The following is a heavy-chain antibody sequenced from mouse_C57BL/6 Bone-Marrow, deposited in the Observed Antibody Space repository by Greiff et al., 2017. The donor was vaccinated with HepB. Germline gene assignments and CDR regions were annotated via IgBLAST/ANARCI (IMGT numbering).Heavy chain of an antibody. Sequence: VQLQQSGAELVRPGTSVKVSCKASGYAFTNYLIEWVKQRPGQGLEWIGVINPGSGGTNYNEKFKGKATLTADKSSSTAYMQLSSLTSEDSAVYFCARDLFSYYYGSSYVDYWGQGTTLTVSS. CDR1: GYAFTNYL. CDR2: INPGSGGT. CDR3: ARDLFSYYYGSSYVDY. J-gene: IGHJ2*01. D-gene: IGHD1-1*01. V-gene: IGHV1-54*01.